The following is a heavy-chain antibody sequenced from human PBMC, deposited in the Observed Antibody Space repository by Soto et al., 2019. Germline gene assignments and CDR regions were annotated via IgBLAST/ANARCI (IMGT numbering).Heavy chain of an antibody. CDR3: AREKVGAVDY. Sequence: ASVKVSGKASGYTCTSFYINWVRQATGQGLEWMGWMNPNSGNTGYAQKFQGRVTMTRNTSISTAYMELSSLRSEDTAVYYCAREKVGAVDYWGQGTLVTVSS. CDR2: MNPNSGNT. V-gene: IGHV1-8*01. CDR1: GYTCTSFY. J-gene: IGHJ4*02. D-gene: IGHD1-26*01.